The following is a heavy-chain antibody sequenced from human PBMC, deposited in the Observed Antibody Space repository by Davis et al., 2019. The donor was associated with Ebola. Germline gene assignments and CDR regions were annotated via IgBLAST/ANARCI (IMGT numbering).Heavy chain of an antibody. CDR2: INHSGST. CDR3: ARVIAARRPKVLPNWFDP. D-gene: IGHD6-6*01. CDR1: GRSFSGYY. Sequence: MPSETLSLTCAVYGRSFSGYYWSWIRQPPGKGLEWIGEINHSGSTNYNPSLKSRVTISVDTSKNQFSLKLSSVTAADTAVYYCARVIAARRPKVLPNWFDPWGQGTLVTVSS. J-gene: IGHJ5*02. V-gene: IGHV4-34*01.